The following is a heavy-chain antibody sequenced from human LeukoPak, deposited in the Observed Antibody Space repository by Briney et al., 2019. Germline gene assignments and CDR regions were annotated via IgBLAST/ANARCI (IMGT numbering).Heavy chain of an antibody. CDR1: GGSISSYY. D-gene: IGHD6-13*01. J-gene: IGHJ4*02. Sequence: SETLSLTCTVSGGSISSYYWSWIRQPPGKGLEWIGYISYSGSTNYNPSLRSRVSISVDTSKNQFSLRLRVVTAADTAVYYCAREQIAAAGTHFDYWGQGTLVTVSS. CDR3: AREQIAAAGTHFDY. V-gene: IGHV4-59*12. CDR2: ISYSGST.